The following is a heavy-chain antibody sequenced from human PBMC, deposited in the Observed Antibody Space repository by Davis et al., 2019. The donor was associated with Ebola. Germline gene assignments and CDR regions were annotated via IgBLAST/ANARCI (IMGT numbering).Heavy chain of an antibody. Sequence: PGGSLRLSCAVSGFSFNTYWMTWVRQAPGKGLEWVGNIKPDGSESFYGASVKGRFTIYRDNANNSLNLQMSGLRAEDTAVYYCARQGDGGDFSESVYWGLGTLVTVSS. CDR2: IKPDGSES. CDR1: GFSFNTYW. V-gene: IGHV3-7*01. D-gene: IGHD2-21*02. J-gene: IGHJ4*02. CDR3: ARQGDGGDFSESVY.